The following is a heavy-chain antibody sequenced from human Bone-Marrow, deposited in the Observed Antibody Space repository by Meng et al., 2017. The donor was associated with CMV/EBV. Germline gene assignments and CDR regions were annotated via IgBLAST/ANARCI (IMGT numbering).Heavy chain of an antibody. CDR2: IKQDGGET. CDR1: GFTFSSYW. V-gene: IGHV3-7*01. CDR3: ARVVPAASGMDV. D-gene: IGHD2-2*01. Sequence: GESLKISCGAAGFTFSSYWMSWVRQAPGKGLEWVANIKQDGGETYYAASVKGRFTISRDNAKNSLYLQMNSLRAEDTAVYYCARVVPAASGMDVWGQGTTVTVSS. J-gene: IGHJ6*02.